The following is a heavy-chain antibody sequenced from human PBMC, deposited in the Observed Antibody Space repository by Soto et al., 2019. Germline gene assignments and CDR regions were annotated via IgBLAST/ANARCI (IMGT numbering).Heavy chain of an antibody. Sequence: PGESLKISCKGSGYSFTSYWIGWVRQMPGKGLEWMGIIYPGDSDTRYSPSFQGQVTISADKSISTAYLQWSSLKASDTAMYYCAVITFEAGTFTGWLDPWGQGTLVTVSS. CDR3: AVITFEAGTFTGWLDP. CDR2: IYPGDSDT. CDR1: GYSFTSYW. J-gene: IGHJ5*02. D-gene: IGHD6-13*01. V-gene: IGHV5-51*01.